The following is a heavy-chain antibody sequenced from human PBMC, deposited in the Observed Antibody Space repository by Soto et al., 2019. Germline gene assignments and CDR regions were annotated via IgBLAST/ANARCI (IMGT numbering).Heavy chain of an antibody. D-gene: IGHD3-3*01. CDR3: ASDNDYDFWSGYND. V-gene: IGHV1-69*02. J-gene: IGHJ4*02. Sequence: QVQLVQSGAEVKKPGSSVKVSCKASGGTFSSYTISWVRQAPGQGLEWMGRIIPILGIANYAQKFQGRVTITANKSTSTAYLELSSLRSEDTAVYYCASDNDYDFWSGYNDWGQGTMVTVSS. CDR1: GGTFSSYT. CDR2: IIPILGIA.